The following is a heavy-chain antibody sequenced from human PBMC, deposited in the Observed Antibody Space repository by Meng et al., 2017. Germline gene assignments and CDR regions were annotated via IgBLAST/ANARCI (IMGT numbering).Heavy chain of an antibody. CDR2: IYYSGST. D-gene: IGHD4-17*01. CDR3: ARGLKSSTVTLELFDI. J-gene: IGHJ3*02. CDR1: GGSISSYY. V-gene: IGHV4-59*12. Sequence: SETLSLTCTVSGGSISSYYWSWIRQPPGKGLEWIGYIYYSGSTNYNPSLKSRVTISVDTSKNQFSLKLSSVTAADTAVYYCARGLKSSTVTLELFDIWGQGTMVTVSS.